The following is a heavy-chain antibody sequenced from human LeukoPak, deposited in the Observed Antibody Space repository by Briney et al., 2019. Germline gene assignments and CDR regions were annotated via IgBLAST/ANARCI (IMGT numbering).Heavy chain of an antibody. CDR1: GCSTLGYY. CDR2: IHHIGST. CDR3: ARLYYSNFVFDY. Sequence: PSGAQSLTHMVAGCSTLGYYESWVRQPPGNGLYRIGYIHHIGSTKYIPYLEGRVSMSVDTSKTYFSLKLNSVAAADTAVYHCARLYYSNFVFDYWGQGTLVTVPS. J-gene: IGHJ4*02. D-gene: IGHD4-11*01. V-gene: IGHV4-59*08.